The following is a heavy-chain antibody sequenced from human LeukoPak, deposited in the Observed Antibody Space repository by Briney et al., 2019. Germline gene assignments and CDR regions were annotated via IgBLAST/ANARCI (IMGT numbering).Heavy chain of an antibody. Sequence: GGSLRLSCAASGFIFSYYNMNWVRQAPGKGPEWVAFISGTSTTIFYADAVKGRFTISRDNAKNSLYLQMNSLRAEDTAVYYCARDSIYADPSDYYYDYWGQGTQVTVSS. CDR2: ISGTSTTI. J-gene: IGHJ4*02. D-gene: IGHD3-22*01. CDR1: GFIFSYYN. CDR3: ARDSIYADPSDYYYDY. V-gene: IGHV3-21*01.